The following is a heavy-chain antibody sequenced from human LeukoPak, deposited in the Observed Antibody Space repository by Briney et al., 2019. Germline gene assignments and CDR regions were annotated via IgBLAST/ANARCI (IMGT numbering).Heavy chain of an antibody. CDR2: INSDGSST. J-gene: IGHJ3*02. CDR3: STGSGHAFDI. Sequence: GGFLRLSCAASGFTFSSYWMHWVRQVPGKGLVWVSRINSDGSSTSYADSVKGRFTISRDNAKNTLYVQMNSLRAEDTAVYYCSTGSGHAFDIWGRGTMVTVSS. D-gene: IGHD3-10*01. CDR1: GFTFSSYW. V-gene: IGHV3-74*01.